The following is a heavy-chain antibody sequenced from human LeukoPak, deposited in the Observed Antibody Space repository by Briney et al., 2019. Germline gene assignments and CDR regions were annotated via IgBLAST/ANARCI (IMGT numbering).Heavy chain of an antibody. Sequence: SETLSLTCTVSGDSITSYFWTWVRQPPGKGREGMGDMYYSGSANYNPSLKSRVTISVDTPKNPFSLKLSPVTPADPAVYYRASFNYYGSGSYLQYYFDYWGQRTLLTVSS. CDR1: GDSITSYF. V-gene: IGHV4-59*01. CDR2: MYYSGSA. D-gene: IGHD3-10*01. CDR3: ASFNYYGSGSYLQYYFDY. J-gene: IGHJ4*02.